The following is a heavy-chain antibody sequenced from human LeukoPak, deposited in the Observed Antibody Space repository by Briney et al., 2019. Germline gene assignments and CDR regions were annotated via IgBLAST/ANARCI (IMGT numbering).Heavy chain of an antibody. V-gene: IGHV3-33*06. CDR2: IWYDGGNK. J-gene: IGHJ4*02. Sequence: GGSLRLSCAASGFTFSHYGMHWVRQAPGKGLEWVAVIWYDGGNKYFADSVKGRFTISRDNSKNTVYLQMNSLRVEDTAVYYCAKGAESGWYAYFDYWGQGTLVTVSS. CDR1: GFTFSHYG. D-gene: IGHD6-19*01. CDR3: AKGAESGWYAYFDY.